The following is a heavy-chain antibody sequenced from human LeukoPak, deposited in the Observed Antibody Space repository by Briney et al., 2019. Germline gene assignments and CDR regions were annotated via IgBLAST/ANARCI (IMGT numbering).Heavy chain of an antibody. CDR1: GDSVSSNSAA. CDR2: TYYRSKWYN. CDR3: ARGGRLRYYCDSSGYPSPLDAFDI. J-gene: IGHJ3*02. V-gene: IGHV6-1*01. D-gene: IGHD3-22*01. Sequence: PSQTLSLTCAISGDSVSSNSAAWNWIRQSPSRGLEWLGRTYYRSKWYNDYAVSVKSRITINPDTTKNQFSLQLNSVTPEDTAVYYCARGGRLRYYCDSSGYPSPLDAFDIWGQGTMVTVSS.